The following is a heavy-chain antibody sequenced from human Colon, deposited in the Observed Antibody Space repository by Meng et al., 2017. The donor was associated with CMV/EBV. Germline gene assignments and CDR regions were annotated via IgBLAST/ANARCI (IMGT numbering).Heavy chain of an antibody. V-gene: IGHV3-74*01. CDR1: GFTFSSSW. CDR2: ISGDGSST. CDR3: ARGSGYGANGFDP. Sequence: CAASGFTFSSSWMHWVRQDTVKGLVWVSRISGDGSSTSYADSVKGRFTISRDNAKNTLYLQMNSLRGEDTAVYYCARGSGYGANGFDPWGQGTLVTVSS. J-gene: IGHJ5*02. D-gene: IGHD3-22*01.